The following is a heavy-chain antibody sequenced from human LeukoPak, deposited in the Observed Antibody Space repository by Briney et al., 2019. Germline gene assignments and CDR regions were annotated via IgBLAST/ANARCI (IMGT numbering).Heavy chain of an antibody. J-gene: IGHJ4*02. V-gene: IGHV3-30*18. D-gene: IGHD6-13*01. CDR1: GFTFSSYA. Sequence: GGSLRLSCEASGFTFSSYAMSWVRQAPGKGLEWVAVISYDGSNKYYADSVKGRFTISRDNSKNTLYLQMNSLRAEDTAVYYCAKDDSSSWDNFDYWGQGTLVTVSS. CDR2: ISYDGSNK. CDR3: AKDDSSSWDNFDY.